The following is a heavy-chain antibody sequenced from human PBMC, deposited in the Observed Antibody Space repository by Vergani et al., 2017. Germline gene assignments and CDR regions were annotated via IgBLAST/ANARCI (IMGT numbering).Heavy chain of an antibody. V-gene: IGHV4-61*02. CDR3: ARGEGSWSNNWFDP. J-gene: IGHJ5*02. Sequence: QVQLQESGPGLVKPSQTLSLTCTVSGGSISSGSYYWSWIRQPAGKGLEWIGRIYTCGSTNYNPSLKSRVTMSVDTSKNQFSLKLSSVTAADTAVYYCARGEGSWSNNWFDPWGQGTLVTVSS. CDR1: GGSISSGSYY. D-gene: IGHD3-10*01. CDR2: IYTCGST.